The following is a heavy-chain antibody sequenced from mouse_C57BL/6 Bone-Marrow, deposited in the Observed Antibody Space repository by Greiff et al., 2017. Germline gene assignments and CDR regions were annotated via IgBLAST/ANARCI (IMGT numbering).Heavy chain of an antibody. CDR1: GFNIKDDY. D-gene: IGHD2-10*02. V-gene: IGHV14-4*01. CDR2: IDPENGDT. Sequence: DVQLQESGAELVRPGASVKLSCTASGFNIKDDYMHWVKQRPEQGLEWIGWIDPENGDTEYASKFQGKATITADTSSNTAYLQLSSLTSEDTAVYYCTPSRHAMDYWGQGTSVTVSS. J-gene: IGHJ4*01. CDR3: TPSRHAMDY.